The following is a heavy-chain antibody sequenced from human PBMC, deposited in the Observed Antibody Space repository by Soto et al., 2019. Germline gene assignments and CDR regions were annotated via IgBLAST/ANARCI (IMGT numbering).Heavy chain of an antibody. D-gene: IGHD6-13*01. J-gene: IGHJ5*02. Sequence: ASVKVSCKASGYTFTSYGISWVRQAPGQGLEWMGWISAYNGNTNYAQKLQGRVTMTTDTSTSTAYMELRSLRSDDTAVYYCVRVSRGIAAAGTGWFDPWGQGTLVTVSS. CDR2: ISAYNGNT. V-gene: IGHV1-18*01. CDR3: VRVSRGIAAAGTGWFDP. CDR1: GYTFTSYG.